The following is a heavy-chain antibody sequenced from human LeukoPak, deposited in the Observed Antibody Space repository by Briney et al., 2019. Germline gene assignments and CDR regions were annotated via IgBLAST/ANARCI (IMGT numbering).Heavy chain of an antibody. D-gene: IGHD3-3*01. Sequence: SETLSLTCTVSGGSISSYYWSWIRQPAGKGLEWIGRIYTSGSTNYNPSLKSRVTISVDTSKNQFSLKLSSVTAADTAVYYCARSDGFWSGYAFDYWGQGTLVTVSS. CDR3: ARSDGFWSGYAFDY. J-gene: IGHJ4*02. CDR2: IYTSGST. V-gene: IGHV4-4*07. CDR1: GGSISSYY.